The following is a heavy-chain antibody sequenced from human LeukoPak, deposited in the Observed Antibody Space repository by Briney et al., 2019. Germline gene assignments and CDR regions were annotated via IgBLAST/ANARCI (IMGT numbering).Heavy chain of an antibody. Sequence: ASVKVSCKASGYTFTGYYMHWVRQAPRQGLEWMGWMNPNSGNTGYAQKFQVRVTMTRNTSITTAYMELSSLRSEDTAVYYCARGPNKSDGGNSGSAWFDPWGQGTLVTVSS. CDR1: GYTFTGYY. J-gene: IGHJ5*02. V-gene: IGHV1-8*02. CDR2: MNPNSGNT. D-gene: IGHD4-23*01. CDR3: ARGPNKSDGGNSGSAWFDP.